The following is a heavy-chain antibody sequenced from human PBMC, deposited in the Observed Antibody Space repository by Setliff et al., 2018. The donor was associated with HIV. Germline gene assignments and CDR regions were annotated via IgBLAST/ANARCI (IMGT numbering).Heavy chain of an antibody. D-gene: IGHD1-26*01. Sequence: PSETLSLTCSVSDVSISSHYWSWIRQPPGKGLEWIGYIYYSGSTNYNPSLKSRVAMSVDTSKNQFSLMLSSVTAADTAVYYCARGGGTSFDYWGQGTLVTVSS. CDR1: DVSISSHY. J-gene: IGHJ4*02. V-gene: IGHV4-59*11. CDR3: ARGGGTSFDY. CDR2: IYYSGST.